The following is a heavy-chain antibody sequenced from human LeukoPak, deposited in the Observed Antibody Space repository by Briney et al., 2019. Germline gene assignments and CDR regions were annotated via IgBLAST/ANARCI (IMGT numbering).Heavy chain of an antibody. CDR1: GYTFTGYY. CDR2: INPNSGGT. V-gene: IGHV1-2*02. CDR3: ARASAGIVVVVAAFDY. Sequence: GASVKVPCKASGYTFTGYYMHWVRQAPGQGLEWMGWINPNSGGTNYAQKFQGRVTMTRDTSISTAYMELSRLRSDDTAVYYCARASAGIVVVVAAFDYWGQGTLVTVSS. D-gene: IGHD2-15*01. J-gene: IGHJ4*02.